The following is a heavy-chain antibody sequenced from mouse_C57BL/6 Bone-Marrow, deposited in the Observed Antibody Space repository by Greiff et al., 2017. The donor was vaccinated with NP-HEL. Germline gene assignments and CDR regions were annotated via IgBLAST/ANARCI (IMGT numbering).Heavy chain of an antibody. CDR3: GSSVGYLYYFDY. J-gene: IGHJ2*01. V-gene: IGHV1-55*01. CDR2: IYPGSGST. CDR1: GYTFTSYW. D-gene: IGHD2-3*01. Sequence: QVQLQQPGAELVKPGASVKMSCKASGYTFTSYWITWVKQRPGQGLEWIGDIYPGSGSTNYNEKFKSKATLTVDTSSSTAYMQLSSLTSEDSAVYYCGSSVGYLYYFDYWGQGTTLTVSS.